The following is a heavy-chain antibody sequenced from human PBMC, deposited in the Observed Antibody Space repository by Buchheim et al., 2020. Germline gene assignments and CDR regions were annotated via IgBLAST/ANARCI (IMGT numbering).Heavy chain of an antibody. CDR3: AEVRSAAVYYYGMDV. J-gene: IGHJ6*02. Sequence: QVQLVESGGGVVQPGRSLRLSCAASGFTFSSYGMHWVRQAPGKGLEWLAIIWYDGSNKYYADSVKGRFTISRDNSKNTLYLQMNSLRAEDTALYYCAEVRSAAVYYYGMDVWGQGTT. V-gene: IGHV3-33*06. CDR1: GFTFSSYG. D-gene: IGHD6-13*01. CDR2: IWYDGSNK.